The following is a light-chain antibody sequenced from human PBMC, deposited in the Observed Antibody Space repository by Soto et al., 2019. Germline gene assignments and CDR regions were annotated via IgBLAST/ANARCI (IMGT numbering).Light chain of an antibody. CDR3: QQSYGTPLT. CDR1: QSISSY. Sequence: DIQMTQSPSSLSASVGDRVTISCRASQSISSYLNWYQQKPGKAPKLLISAASTLQSGVPSRFSGSGSGTDFTLTISSLQPEDFATYYCQQSYGTPLTFGQGTRLEIK. J-gene: IGKJ5*01. V-gene: IGKV1-39*01. CDR2: AAS.